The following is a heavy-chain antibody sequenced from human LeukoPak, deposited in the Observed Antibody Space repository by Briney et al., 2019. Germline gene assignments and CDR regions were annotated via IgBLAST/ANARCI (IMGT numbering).Heavy chain of an antibody. V-gene: IGHV1-8*01. CDR2: MNPNSGNT. Sequence: ASVKVSCKASGYTFTSYDINWVRQATGQGLEWMGWMNPNSGNTGYAQKFQGRVTMTRNTSISTAYMELSSLRSEDTAVYYCARAGADSSSWYSPDFDYWGQGTLVTVSS. J-gene: IGHJ4*02. CDR1: GYTFTSYD. CDR3: ARAGADSSSWYSPDFDY. D-gene: IGHD6-13*01.